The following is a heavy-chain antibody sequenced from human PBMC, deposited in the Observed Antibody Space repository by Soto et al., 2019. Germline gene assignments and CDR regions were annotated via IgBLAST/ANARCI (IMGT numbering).Heavy chain of an antibody. Sequence: GESLKISCKGSGYSFTSYLVSWVRQMPGKGLEWMGRIDPSDSYTNYSPSFQGHVTISADKSISTAYLHCSSRKASDTAMYYWVSSGEVEYWGQGALVAVSS. D-gene: IGHD1-26*01. CDR1: GYSFTSYL. V-gene: IGHV5-10-1*01. CDR3: VSSGEVEY. CDR2: IDPSDSYT. J-gene: IGHJ4*02.